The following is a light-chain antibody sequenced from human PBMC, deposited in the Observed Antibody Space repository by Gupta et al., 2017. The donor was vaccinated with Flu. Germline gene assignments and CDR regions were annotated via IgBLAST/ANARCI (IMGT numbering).Light chain of an antibody. J-gene: IGLJ2*01. Sequence: SITISCTGTSSDIGDYSYVSWYQQDPGKAPKLMIYDVTNRPAGVAHRFSGSKSGNTASLSISGLQAEDEADYYCASYTSSGTLVIGGGTKLTVL. CDR2: DVT. CDR3: ASYTSSGTLV. V-gene: IGLV2-14*03. CDR1: SSDIGDYSY.